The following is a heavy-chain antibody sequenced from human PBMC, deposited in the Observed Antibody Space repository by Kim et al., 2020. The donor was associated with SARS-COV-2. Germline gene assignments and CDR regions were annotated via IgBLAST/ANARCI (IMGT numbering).Heavy chain of an antibody. D-gene: IGHD3-22*01. CDR1: GFTFSSYA. CDR2: ISAGSGST. J-gene: IGHJ4*02. CDR3: AKGINYFDSSAYDY. Sequence: GGSLRLSCAASGFTFSSYAMSWVRQAPGKGLEWVSTISAGSGSTYYADPVKGRFTISRDKSKNTLYLQMNSLRAEDTAVYFCAKGINYFDSSAYDYWGQGTLVTVSS. V-gene: IGHV3-23*01.